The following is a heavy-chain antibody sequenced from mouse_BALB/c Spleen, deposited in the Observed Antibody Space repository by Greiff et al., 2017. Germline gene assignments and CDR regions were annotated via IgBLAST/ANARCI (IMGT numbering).Heavy chain of an antibody. CDR2: IDPENGNT. Sequence: EVQLQQSGAELVRPGALVKLSCKASGFNIKDYYMHWVKQRPEQGLEWIGWIDPENGNTIYDPKFQGKASITADTSSNTAYLQLSSLTSEDTAVYYCASAVYGSSYWFAYWGQGTLVTVSA. V-gene: IGHV14-1*02. D-gene: IGHD1-1*01. CDR1: GFNIKDYY. J-gene: IGHJ3*01. CDR3: ASAVYGSSYWFAY.